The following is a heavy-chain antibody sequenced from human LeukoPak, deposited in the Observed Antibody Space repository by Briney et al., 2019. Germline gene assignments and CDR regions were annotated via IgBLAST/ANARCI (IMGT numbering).Heavy chain of an antibody. Sequence: GGSLRLSCAASGFTFSSYSMNWVRQAPGKGLEWVSYISSSSSNIHYADSVKGRFTISRDNAKNSLYLQMNSLRAEDTAVYYCAREFSGSNYGFPFDYWGQGTLVTVSS. J-gene: IGHJ4*02. CDR3: AREFSGSNYGFPFDY. D-gene: IGHD1-26*01. CDR2: ISSSSSNI. CDR1: GFTFSSYS. V-gene: IGHV3-48*01.